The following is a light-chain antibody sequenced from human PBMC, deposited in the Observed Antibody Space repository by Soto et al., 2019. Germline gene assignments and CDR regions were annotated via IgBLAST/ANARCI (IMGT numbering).Light chain of an antibody. CDR1: SSDVGAYNY. CDR2: DVS. J-gene: IGLJ1*01. V-gene: IGLV2-14*01. Sequence: LTQPASVSWSPGQSITISCTGTSSDVGAYNYVSWYQQHPGNAPKLMIYDVSNRPSGVSNRFSGSKSGNTASLTISGLQAEDEADYYCSSYTTSSTPCVFGTGTKVTVL. CDR3: SSYTTSSTPCV.